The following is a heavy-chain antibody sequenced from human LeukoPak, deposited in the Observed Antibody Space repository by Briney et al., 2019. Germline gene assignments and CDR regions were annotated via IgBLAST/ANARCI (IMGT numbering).Heavy chain of an antibody. CDR3: AHITLRLSEWPHRRTFDF. Sequence: SGPTLVKPTQTLTLTCTFSGFSLNTNGVGVGWIRQPPGKAPESLALIYWDDDERLSPSLKSRLSITTDPSRNQVVLTMTNMDPVDTATYFCAHITLRLSEWPHRRTFDFWGQGILVTVSS. V-gene: IGHV2-5*02. J-gene: IGHJ4*02. CDR1: GFSLNTNGVG. CDR2: IYWDDDE. D-gene: IGHD3-3*01.